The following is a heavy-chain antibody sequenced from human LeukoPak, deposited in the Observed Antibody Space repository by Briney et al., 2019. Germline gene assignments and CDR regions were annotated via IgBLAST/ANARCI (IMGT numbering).Heavy chain of an antibody. CDR1: GFTFSSYA. V-gene: IGHV3-30-3*01. Sequence: PGGSLRLSCAASGFTFSSYAMHWVRQAPGKGLEWVSVISYDGGNKYYADSVKGRFTISRDTSKNTLYLQMNSLRAEDTAVYYCARDLYCSSTSCYPLYYLDYWGQGTLVTVSS. J-gene: IGHJ4*02. D-gene: IGHD2-2*01. CDR2: ISYDGGNK. CDR3: ARDLYCSSTSCYPLYYLDY.